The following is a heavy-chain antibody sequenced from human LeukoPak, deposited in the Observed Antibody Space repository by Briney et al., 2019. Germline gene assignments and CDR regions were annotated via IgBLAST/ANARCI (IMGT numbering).Heavy chain of an antibody. CDR3: AKDALIARLGAAFDI. V-gene: IGHV3-23*01. CDR2: ISGSGGST. J-gene: IGHJ3*02. Sequence: GGSLRFSCAASGSTFSSYAMSWVRQAPGKGLEWVSAISGSGGSTYYADSVKGRFTISRDNSKNTLYLQMNSLRAEDTAVYYCAKDALIARLGAAFDIWGQGAMVTVSS. D-gene: IGHD6-25*01. CDR1: GSTFSSYA.